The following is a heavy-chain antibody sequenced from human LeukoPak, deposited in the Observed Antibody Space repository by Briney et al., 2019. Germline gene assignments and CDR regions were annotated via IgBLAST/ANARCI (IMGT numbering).Heavy chain of an antibody. CDR1: GSSITSTYY. V-gene: IGHV4-38-2*02. CDR2: VFRLQTVRT. D-gene: IGHD2-8*01. CDR3: ARVLHAPKFIDS. Sequence: ETLSLTCTVSGSSITSTYYWAWFRQPPGKGLEWIATVFRLQTVRTFYNPSLESRVTMSLDTSQNQFSLNLTSVTAADTALYFCARVLHAPKFIDSWGQGTLV. J-gene: IGHJ4*02.